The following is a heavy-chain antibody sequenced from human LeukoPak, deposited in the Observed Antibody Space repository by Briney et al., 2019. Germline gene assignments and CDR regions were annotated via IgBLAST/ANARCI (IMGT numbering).Heavy chain of an antibody. CDR1: GFTFSSYA. CDR3: AKGYYDFWSGYCFDP. Sequence: GGSLRLSCAASGFTFSSYAMSWVRQAPGKGLEWVPAISGSGGSTYYADSVKGRFTISRDNSKNTLYLQMNSLRAEDTAVYYCAKGYYDFWSGYCFDPWGQGTLVTVSS. J-gene: IGHJ5*02. D-gene: IGHD3-3*01. CDR2: ISGSGGST. V-gene: IGHV3-23*01.